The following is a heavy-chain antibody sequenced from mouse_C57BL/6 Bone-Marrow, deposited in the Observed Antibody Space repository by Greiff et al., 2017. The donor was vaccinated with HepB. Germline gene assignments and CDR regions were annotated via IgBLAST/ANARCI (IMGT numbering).Heavy chain of an antibody. Sequence: EVHLVESGGGLVQSGRSLRLSCATSGFTFSDFYMEWVRQAPGKGLEWIAASRNKANDYTTEYSASVKGRFIVSRDTSQSILYLQMNALRAEDTAIYYCARDARYYGSSYWYFDVWGTGTTVTVSS. CDR2: SRNKANDYTT. CDR3: ARDARYYGSSYWYFDV. J-gene: IGHJ1*03. CDR1: GFTFSDFY. V-gene: IGHV7-1*01. D-gene: IGHD1-1*01.